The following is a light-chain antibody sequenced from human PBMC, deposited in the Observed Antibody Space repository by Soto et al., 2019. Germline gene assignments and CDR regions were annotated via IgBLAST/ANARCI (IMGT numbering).Light chain of an antibody. CDR1: QSVSSSY. V-gene: IGKV3-20*01. Sequence: VLTQSPGTLSLSPGERATLSCRASQSVSSSYLAWYQQKPGQAPRLLIYGASSRATGIPDRFSGSGSGTVFTLTINILEPDDFAVYYCHQYGNSPQAFGQGTKVDI. J-gene: IGKJ1*01. CDR2: GAS. CDR3: HQYGNSPQA.